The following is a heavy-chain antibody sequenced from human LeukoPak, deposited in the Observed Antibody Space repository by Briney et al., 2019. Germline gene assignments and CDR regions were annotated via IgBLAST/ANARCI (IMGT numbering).Heavy chain of an antibody. Sequence: PGGSLRLSCAASGFTFSSYGMHWVRQAPGKGLEWVAFIRYDGSNKYYADSVKGRFTISRDNSKNTLYLQMNSLRAEDTAVYYCAKEELWFGELLSHFDYWGQGTLVTVSS. V-gene: IGHV3-30*02. J-gene: IGHJ4*02. CDR2: IRYDGSNK. D-gene: IGHD3-10*01. CDR1: GFTFSSYG. CDR3: AKEELWFGELLSHFDY.